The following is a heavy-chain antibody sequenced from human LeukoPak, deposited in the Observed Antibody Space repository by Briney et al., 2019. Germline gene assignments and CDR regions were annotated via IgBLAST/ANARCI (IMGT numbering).Heavy chain of an antibody. D-gene: IGHD6-13*01. CDR2: MYHSGDT. CDR3: ARSKAHLRTSWYGTWFDP. CDR1: GYSVSSGYY. Sequence: PETLSLTCTVSGYSVSSGYYWGWIRQPPGKGLEWIGSMYHSGDTYYNPSLKSRVTISVDTSKNQLSLKLSSVTAADTAVCYCARSKAHLRTSWYGTWFDPWGQGTLVTVSS. J-gene: IGHJ5*02. V-gene: IGHV4-38-2*02.